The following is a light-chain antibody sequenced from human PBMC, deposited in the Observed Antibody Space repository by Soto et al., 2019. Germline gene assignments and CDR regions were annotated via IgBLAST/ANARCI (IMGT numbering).Light chain of an antibody. V-gene: IGKV3-11*01. CDR1: QSVSSY. J-gene: IGKJ4*01. CDR3: QQRGNWPPVLT. Sequence: EIVLTQSPGTVSLSPCDRATLSCRASQSVSSYLAWYQQKPGQAPRLLIYDASNRATGIPARFSGSGSGTDFTLTISSLEPEDFAVYYCQQRGNWPPVLTFGGGTKV. CDR2: DAS.